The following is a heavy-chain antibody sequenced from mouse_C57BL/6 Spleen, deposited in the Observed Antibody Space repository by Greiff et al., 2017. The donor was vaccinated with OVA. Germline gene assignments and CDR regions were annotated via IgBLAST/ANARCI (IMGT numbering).Heavy chain of an antibody. CDR2: IYPGSGNT. CDR3: AREDYYGSSYGENYFDY. V-gene: IGHV1-76*01. D-gene: IGHD1-1*01. CDR1: GYTFTDYY. Sequence: QVQLQQSGAELVRPGASVKLSCKASGYTFTDYYINWVKPRPGQGLEWIARIYPGSGNTYYNEKFKGKATLTAEKSSSTAYMQLSSLTSEDSAVYFCAREDYYGSSYGENYFDYWGQGTTLTVSS. J-gene: IGHJ2*01.